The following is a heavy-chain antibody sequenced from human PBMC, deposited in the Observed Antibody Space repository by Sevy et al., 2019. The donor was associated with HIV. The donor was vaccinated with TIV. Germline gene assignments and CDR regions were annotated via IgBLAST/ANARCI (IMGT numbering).Heavy chain of an antibody. Sequence: ASVKVSCKASGYTFTGYYMHWVRRAPGQGLEWMGWINPNSGGTNYAQKFQGRVTMTRDTSISTAYMELSRLRSDDTAVYYCARPAAAGGDWFDPWGQGTLVTVSS. CDR3: ARPAAAGGDWFDP. V-gene: IGHV1-2*02. CDR1: GYTFTGYY. J-gene: IGHJ5*02. CDR2: INPNSGGT. D-gene: IGHD6-13*01.